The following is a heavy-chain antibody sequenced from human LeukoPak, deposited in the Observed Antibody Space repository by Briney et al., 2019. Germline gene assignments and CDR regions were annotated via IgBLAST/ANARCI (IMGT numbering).Heavy chain of an antibody. CDR1: GFTFSNLW. J-gene: IGHJ4*02. Sequence: GGSLRLSCVASGFTFSNLWMSWVRQAPGKGLEWVANINQDGGEKDYVGSVKGRFTISRDNAKSSLYLQMNSLRADDTAVYYCARDQAPTFDYWGQGTLVTVSS. CDR2: INQDGGEK. CDR3: ARDQAPTFDY. V-gene: IGHV3-7*03. D-gene: IGHD1-26*01.